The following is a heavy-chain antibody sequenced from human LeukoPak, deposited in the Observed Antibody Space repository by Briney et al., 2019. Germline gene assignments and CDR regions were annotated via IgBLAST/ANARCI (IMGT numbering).Heavy chain of an antibody. CDR3: ARGTAVTALFDY. CDR2: ISYDATYT. CDR1: GFTFDDYG. J-gene: IGHJ4*02. V-gene: IGHV3-30*03. Sequence: GGSLRLSCAASGFTFDDYGMSWVRQVPGKGLEWVAVISYDATYTYYSDSVKGRFTISRDNSQKTLYLQMDNPTPDDTAVYYCARGTAVTALFDYWGQGTLVTVSS. D-gene: IGHD4-17*01.